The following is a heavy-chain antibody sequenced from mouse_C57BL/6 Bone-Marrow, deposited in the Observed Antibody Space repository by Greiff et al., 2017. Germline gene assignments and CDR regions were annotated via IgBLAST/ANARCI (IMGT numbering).Heavy chain of an antibody. CDR1: GFTFSDYY. J-gene: IGHJ4*01. CDR2: INYDGSST. D-gene: IGHD4-1*01. CDR3: ARGPLTGTCYYAMDY. V-gene: IGHV5-16*01. Sequence: EVQVVESEGGLVQPGSSMKISCTASGFTFSDYYMAWVRQVPEKGLEWVANINYDGSSTYYLDSLKSRFIISRDNAKNILYLQMSSLKSEDTATDYCARGPLTGTCYYAMDYWGQGTSVTVSS.